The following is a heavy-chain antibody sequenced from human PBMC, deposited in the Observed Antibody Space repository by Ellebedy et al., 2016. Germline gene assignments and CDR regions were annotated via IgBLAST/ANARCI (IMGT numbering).Heavy chain of an antibody. CDR2: IWYDGSNK. CDR1: GFTFSSYG. D-gene: IGHD5-24*01. Sequence: GESLKISCAASGFTFSSYGMHWVRQAPGKGLEWVAVIWYDGSNKYYADSVKGRFTISRDNSKNTLYLQMNSLRAEDTAVYYCARGRGEMATIKDYWGQGTLVTVSS. J-gene: IGHJ4*02. V-gene: IGHV3-33*01. CDR3: ARGRGEMATIKDY.